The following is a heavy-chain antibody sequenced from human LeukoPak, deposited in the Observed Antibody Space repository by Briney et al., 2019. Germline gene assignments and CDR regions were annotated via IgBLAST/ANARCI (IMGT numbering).Heavy chain of an antibody. CDR2: INHSGST. J-gene: IGHJ5*02. Sequence: SETLSLTCAVYGGSFSDYYWSWVRQPPGKELEWIGEINHSGSTNYNPSLKSRVTISVDTSKNQFSLKLSSVTAADTAVYYCARSDTTVVTPFWFDPWGQGTLVTVSS. CDR1: GGSFSDYY. V-gene: IGHV4-34*01. CDR3: ARSDTTVVTPFWFDP. D-gene: IGHD4-23*01.